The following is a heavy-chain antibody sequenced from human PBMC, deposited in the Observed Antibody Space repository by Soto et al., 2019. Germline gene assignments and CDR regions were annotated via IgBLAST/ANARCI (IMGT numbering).Heavy chain of an antibody. CDR3: TPTAGDHDAFDI. Sequence: GGSLRLSCAASGFTFSNAWMSWVRQAPGKGLEWVGRIKSKTDGGTTDYAAPVKGRFTISRDDSKNTLYLQMNSLKTEDTAVYYCTPTAGDHDAFDIWGQGTMVTVSS. V-gene: IGHV3-15*01. CDR2: IKSKTDGGTT. D-gene: IGHD7-27*01. CDR1: GFTFSNAW. J-gene: IGHJ3*02.